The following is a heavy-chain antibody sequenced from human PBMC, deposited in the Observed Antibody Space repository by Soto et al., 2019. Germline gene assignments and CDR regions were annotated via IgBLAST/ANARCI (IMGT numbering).Heavy chain of an antibody. CDR1: GFTFSDYY. V-gene: IGHV3-11*01. Sequence: QVQLVESGGGLIKPGGSLRLSCAASGFTFSDYYMSWIRQAPGKGLQWVSYISSSGSTIYYADSVKGRFTISRDNAKTSLYLQMNSLRAEDTAVYYCARHYSALRRPVFDYWGQGTLVTVSS. J-gene: IGHJ4*02. CDR3: ARHYSALRRPVFDY. D-gene: IGHD3-10*01. CDR2: ISSSGSTI.